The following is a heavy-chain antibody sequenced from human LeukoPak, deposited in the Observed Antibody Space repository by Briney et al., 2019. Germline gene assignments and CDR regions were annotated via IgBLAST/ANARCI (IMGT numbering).Heavy chain of an antibody. D-gene: IGHD5-18*01. J-gene: IGHJ4*02. Sequence: GGSLRLSCAASAFTFSNYAMSWVRQVPGRGLEWVSAISGSGGDTYYADSVKGRFTISRDNSKNTLYLQMNSLRAEDTAVYYCAKDRFVYGYSPIFDYWGQGTLVTVSS. CDR2: ISGSGGDT. CDR1: AFTFSNYA. V-gene: IGHV3-23*01. CDR3: AKDRFVYGYSPIFDY.